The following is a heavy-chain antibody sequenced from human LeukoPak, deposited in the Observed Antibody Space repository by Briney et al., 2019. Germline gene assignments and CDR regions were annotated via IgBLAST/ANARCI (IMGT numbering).Heavy chain of an antibody. Sequence: PGGSLRLSCAGSGFTFSSYSMNWVRQAPGKGPEWVSSISSGGTYIYYADSVKGRFTISRDNTKNSLYLQMNSLRAEDTAVYYCARDRFGYSGYECQAYWGQGNLVTVSS. CDR3: ARDRFGYSGYECQAY. CDR1: GFTFSSYS. CDR2: ISSGGTYI. J-gene: IGHJ4*02. V-gene: IGHV3-21*01. D-gene: IGHD5-12*01.